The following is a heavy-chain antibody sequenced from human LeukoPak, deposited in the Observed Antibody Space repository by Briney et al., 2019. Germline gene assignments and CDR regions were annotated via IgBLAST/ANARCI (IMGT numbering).Heavy chain of an antibody. CDR1: GFTVTSNY. D-gene: IGHD5-18*01. J-gene: IGHJ4*02. CDR2: IYGDGRI. CDR3: ARESGYSYGLAGFFDY. Sequence: PGGSLRLSCAASGFTVTSNYMSWVRQAPGKGLEWVSVIYGDGRIHYADSVKCRFTISRDDSKNTLYLQMNSLRAEDTAVYYCARESGYSYGLAGFFDYWGQGTLVTVSS. V-gene: IGHV3-53*01.